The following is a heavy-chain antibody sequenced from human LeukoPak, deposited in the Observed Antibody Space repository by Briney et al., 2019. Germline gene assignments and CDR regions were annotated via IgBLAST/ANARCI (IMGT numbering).Heavy chain of an antibody. CDR3: AKRNTMVRGGPCFDY. CDR1: GFTFRNYG. CDR2: INDSGRNT. V-gene: IGHV3-23*01. J-gene: IGHJ4*02. D-gene: IGHD3-10*01. Sequence: GGSLRLSCTASGFTFRNYGMSWVRQAPGKGLEWVSGINDSGRNTFYADSVKGRFTVSRDNSKNTLDLQMTDLRPEDTAIYYCAKRNTMVRGGPCFDYWGQGILVAVSS.